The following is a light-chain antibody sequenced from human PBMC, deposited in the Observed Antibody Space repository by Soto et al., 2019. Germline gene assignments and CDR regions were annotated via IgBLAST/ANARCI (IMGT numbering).Light chain of an antibody. CDR2: DVS. Sequence: QSVLTQPRSVSGSPGQSITISCTGTSSDVGGYNYVSWYRQHPGKAPKLMIYDVSKRPSGVLDRFSGSKSGNTASLTISGLQAEDEADYYCCSYAGSYTHYVFGTGTKLTVL. CDR3: CSYAGSYTHYV. CDR1: SSDVGGYNY. J-gene: IGLJ1*01. V-gene: IGLV2-11*01.